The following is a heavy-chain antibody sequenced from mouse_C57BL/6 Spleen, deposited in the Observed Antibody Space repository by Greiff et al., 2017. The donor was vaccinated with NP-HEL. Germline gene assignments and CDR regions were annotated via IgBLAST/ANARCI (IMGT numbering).Heavy chain of an antibody. Sequence: QVQLQQSGAELARPGASVKMSCKASGYTFTSYTMHWVKQRPGQGLEWIGYINPSSGYTKYNQKFKDKATLTADKSSSTAYMQLSSLTSEDSAVYYCARGLFITTVVATGFDYWGQGTTLTVSS. CDR1: GYTFTSYT. D-gene: IGHD1-1*01. CDR2: INPSSGYT. V-gene: IGHV1-4*01. CDR3: ARGLFITTVVATGFDY. J-gene: IGHJ2*01.